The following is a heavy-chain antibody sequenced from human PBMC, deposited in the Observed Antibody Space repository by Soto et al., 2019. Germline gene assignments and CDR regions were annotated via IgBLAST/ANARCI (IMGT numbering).Heavy chain of an antibody. CDR2: IYYSGST. J-gene: IGHJ5*02. CDR1: GGSISSGDYY. V-gene: IGHV4-30-4*01. CDR3: ARDRGYSGYDAPNWFDP. D-gene: IGHD5-12*01. Sequence: SETLSLTCTVSGGSISSGDYYWSWIRQPPGKGLEWIGYIYYSGSTYYNPSLKSRVTISVDTSKNQFSLKLSSVTAADTAVYYCARDRGYSGYDAPNWFDPWGQGTLVTVSS.